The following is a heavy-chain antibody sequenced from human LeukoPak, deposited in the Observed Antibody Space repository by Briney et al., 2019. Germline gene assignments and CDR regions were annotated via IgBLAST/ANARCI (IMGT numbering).Heavy chain of an antibody. CDR1: GFTFSSYA. CDR3: AKDPPFLEWLLDVFDI. D-gene: IGHD3-3*01. V-gene: IGHV3-23*01. CDR2: ISGSGGST. J-gene: IGHJ3*02. Sequence: GGSLRLSCAASGFTFSSYAMSWVRQAPGKGMEWVSAISGSGGSTYYADSVKGRFTISRDNSKNTLYLEMNSLRAEDTAVYYCAKDPPFLEWLLDVFDIWGQGTMVTVSS.